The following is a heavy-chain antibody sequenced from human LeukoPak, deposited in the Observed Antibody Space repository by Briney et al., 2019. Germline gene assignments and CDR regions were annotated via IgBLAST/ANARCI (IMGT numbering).Heavy chain of an antibody. J-gene: IGHJ4*02. CDR2: IYNSGNT. D-gene: IGHD5-12*01. V-gene: IGHV4-59*01. CDR1: GGSISTYY. CDR3: ARDGNHSGLNDY. Sequence: SETLSLTCTVSGGSISTYYWSWIRQPPGKGLEWIGYIYNSGNTNYNPSLKSRVTISVDTSKNQFSLNLRSVTAADTAVYYCARDGNHSGLNDYWGQGILVTVSS.